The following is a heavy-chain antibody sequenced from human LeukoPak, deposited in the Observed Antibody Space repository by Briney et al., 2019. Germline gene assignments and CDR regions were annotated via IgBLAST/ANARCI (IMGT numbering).Heavy chain of an antibody. CDR3: ARSWYCSSTSCYAIDY. Sequence: PGGSLRLSCAASGFTFSSYEMNWVRQPPGKGLEWIGEINHSGSTNYNPSLKSRVTISVDTSKNQFSLKLSSVTAADTAVYYCARSWYCSSTSCYAIDYWGQGTLVTVSS. CDR2: INHSGST. CDR1: GFTFSSYE. V-gene: IGHV4-34*01. J-gene: IGHJ4*02. D-gene: IGHD2-2*01.